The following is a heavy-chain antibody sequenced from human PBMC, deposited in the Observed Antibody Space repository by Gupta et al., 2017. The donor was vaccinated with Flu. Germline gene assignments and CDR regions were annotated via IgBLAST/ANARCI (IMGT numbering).Heavy chain of an antibody. CDR3: VRETSNTSWVGP. D-gene: IGHD2-8*01. CDR1: SSSITH. Sequence: SSSITHWAGTRLPPGKGLDWVVSFHNSVNTYYGPSLRGQFTITINTAKNQISLKVNSVTAADTAVYYCVRETSNTSWVGPWGQGTVVTVSS. V-gene: IGHV4-39*01. CDR2: FHNSVNT. J-gene: IGHJ5*02.